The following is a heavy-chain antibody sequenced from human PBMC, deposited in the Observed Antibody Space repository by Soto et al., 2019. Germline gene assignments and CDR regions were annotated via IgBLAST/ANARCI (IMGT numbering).Heavy chain of an antibody. J-gene: IGHJ4*02. D-gene: IGHD6-13*01. V-gene: IGHV3-23*01. Sequence: WGSLRLSFASSGFTFTSYAMSWVRQAPGKGLEWVSAISGSGGSTYYADSVKGRFTISRDNSKNTLYLQMNSLRAEDTAVYYCAKEIGVAAAGPLHYWGQGTLVTGSS. CDR2: ISGSGGST. CDR3: AKEIGVAAAGPLHY. CDR1: GFTFTSYA.